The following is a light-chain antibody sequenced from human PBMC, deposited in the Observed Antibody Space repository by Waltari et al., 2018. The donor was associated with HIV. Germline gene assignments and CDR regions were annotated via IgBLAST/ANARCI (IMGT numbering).Light chain of an antibody. J-gene: IGLJ1*01. CDR2: EVS. Sequence: QSALTQPASVSGSPGQSITISCTGPSSDVGGHNYVSWYQQHPGKAPKLMIYEVSNRPSGVSNRFSGSKSGNTASLTISGLQAEDEADYYCSSYTSSSTRVFGTGTKVTVL. CDR1: SSDVGGHNY. V-gene: IGLV2-14*01. CDR3: SSYTSSSTRV.